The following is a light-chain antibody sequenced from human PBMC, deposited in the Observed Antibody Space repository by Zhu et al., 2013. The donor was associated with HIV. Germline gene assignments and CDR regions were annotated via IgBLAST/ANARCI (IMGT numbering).Light chain of an antibody. CDR2: GAS. J-gene: IGKJ2*04. V-gene: IGKV4-1*01. CDR1: QSVLYSSNNKNY. CDR3: QHYNEWPPMCS. Sequence: DIVMTQSPDSLAVSLGERATINCKSSQSVLYSSNNKNYLAWYQQKPGQAPRLLISGASARATGVPARFSGSGSGTEFTLTISSLQSEDFAVYYCQHYNEWPPMCSFGQGTKLEIK.